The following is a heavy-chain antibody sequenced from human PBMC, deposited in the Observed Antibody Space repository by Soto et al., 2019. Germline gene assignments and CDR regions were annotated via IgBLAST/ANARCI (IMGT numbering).Heavy chain of an antibody. CDR1: GFTFSSYA. CDR2: ISGSGGST. CDR3: AKLSPNSGSYFSWYFDL. V-gene: IGHV3-23*01. D-gene: IGHD1-26*01. Sequence: EVQLLESGGGLVQPGGSLRLSCAASGFTFSSYAMSWVRQAPGKGLEWVSAISGSGGSTYYADSVKGRFTISRDNSKNTLYLQMNSLRAEDTAVYYCAKLSPNSGSYFSWYFDLWGRGTLVTVSS. J-gene: IGHJ2*01.